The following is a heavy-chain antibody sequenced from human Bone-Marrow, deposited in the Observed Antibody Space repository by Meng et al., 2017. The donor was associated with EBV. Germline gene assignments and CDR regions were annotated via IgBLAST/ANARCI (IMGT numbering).Heavy chain of an antibody. D-gene: IGHD2-21*01. CDR3: ASESVMGFTPYY. V-gene: IGHV1-69*01. Sequence: QLHVVHSGAEVKKPGSSVKVSCKTSGGTFRSDAISWVRQAPGQGLEWMGGLIPLSAAPLYAPTFPRRLTITAAESTSTHYLHLRGLRAEDTAVYYCASESVMGFTPYYWCQGTLVTVSS. CDR1: GGTFRSDA. J-gene: IGHJ4*02. CDR2: LIPLSAAP.